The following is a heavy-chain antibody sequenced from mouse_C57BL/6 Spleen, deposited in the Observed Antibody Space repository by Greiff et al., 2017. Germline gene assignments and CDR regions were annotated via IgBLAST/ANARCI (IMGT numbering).Heavy chain of an antibody. CDR1: GYTFTDYN. V-gene: IGHV1-18*01. CDR2: INPNNGGT. Sequence: EVQLQQSGPELVKPGASVKIPCKASGYTFTDYNMDWVKQSHGKSLEWIGDINPNNGGTIYNQKFKGKATLTVEKSSSTAYMEPRSLTSEDTAVYFCARGGGVWYAMDYWGQGTSVTVSS. J-gene: IGHJ4*01. CDR3: ARGGGVWYAMDY.